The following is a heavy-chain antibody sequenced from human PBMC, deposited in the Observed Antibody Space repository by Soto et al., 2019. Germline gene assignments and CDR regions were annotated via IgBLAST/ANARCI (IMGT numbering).Heavy chain of an antibody. CDR1: GFTFSSYG. J-gene: IGHJ4*02. Sequence: QVQLVESGGGVVQPGRSLRLSCAASGFTFSSYGMHWVRQAPGKGLEWVAVISYDGSNKYYADSAKGRFTISRDNSKNTLYLQMNSLRAEDTAVYYCAKDLSDYWGQGTLVTVSS. CDR2: ISYDGSNK. V-gene: IGHV3-30*18. CDR3: AKDLSDY.